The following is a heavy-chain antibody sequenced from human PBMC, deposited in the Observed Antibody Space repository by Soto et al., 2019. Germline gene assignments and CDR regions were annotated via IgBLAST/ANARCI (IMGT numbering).Heavy chain of an antibody. V-gene: IGHV3-7*01. J-gene: IGHJ4*02. CDR2: INQDGSEK. CDR1: GFTFSTYW. Sequence: PGGSLRLSCAASGFTFSTYWMDWVRQTPGKGLEWVANINQDGSEKNYVDSVKGRFTISRDNAQNTLYLQMNSLTAEDSALYYCSRSLDSWGQGXLVTVYS. CDR3: SRSLDS.